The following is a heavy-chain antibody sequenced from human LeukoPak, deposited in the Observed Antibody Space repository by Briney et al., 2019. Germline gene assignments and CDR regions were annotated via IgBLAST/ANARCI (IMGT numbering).Heavy chain of an antibody. J-gene: IGHJ5*02. D-gene: IGHD3-9*01. CDR3: ARTLRYFDWLSTSPEYNWFDP. Sequence: PGGSLRLSCAASGFTFSSYSMNWVRQAPGKRLEWVSYISSSSSTIYYADSVKGRFTISRDNAKNSLYLQMNSLRAEDTAVYYCARTLRYFDWLSTSPEYNWFDPWGQGTLVTVFS. V-gene: IGHV3-48*01. CDR2: ISSSSSTI. CDR1: GFTFSSYS.